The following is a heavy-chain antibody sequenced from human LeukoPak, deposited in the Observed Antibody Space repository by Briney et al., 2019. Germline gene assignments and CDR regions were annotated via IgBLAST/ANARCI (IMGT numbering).Heavy chain of an antibody. V-gene: IGHV1-2*02. Sequence: ASVKVSCKASGYTFTGYYMHWVRQAPGQGLEWMGWINPNSGGTNYAQKFQGRVTMTRDTSISTAYMELSRLRSDDTAVYYCALDVVLAANFDYWGQGTLVTVSS. J-gene: IGHJ4*02. CDR2: INPNSGGT. D-gene: IGHD2-2*01. CDR1: GYTFTGYY. CDR3: ALDVVLAANFDY.